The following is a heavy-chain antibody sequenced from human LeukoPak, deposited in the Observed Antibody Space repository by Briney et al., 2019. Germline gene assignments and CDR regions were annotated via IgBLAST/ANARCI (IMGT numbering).Heavy chain of an antibody. Sequence: SETLSLTCTVSGGSISGYYWSWIRQSPGKGLVWMGYIYYSGSTNYNPSLKSRVTISLDMSKNQFSLQLSSVTAADTPLYYCARHFTYYYDTSGYPRDAFDIWGQGTMVTVSS. V-gene: IGHV4-59*08. CDR1: GGSISGYY. CDR3: ARHFTYYYDTSGYPRDAFDI. D-gene: IGHD3-22*01. CDR2: IYYSGST. J-gene: IGHJ3*02.